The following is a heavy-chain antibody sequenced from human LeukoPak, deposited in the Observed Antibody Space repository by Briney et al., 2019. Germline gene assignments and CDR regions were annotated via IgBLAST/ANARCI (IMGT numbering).Heavy chain of an antibody. CDR2: IYSGGST. CDR1: GFTVSSNY. CDR3: ARDDYDILTGYYPL. Sequence: GGSLRLSCAASGFTVSSNYMSWVRQAPGKGLEWVSVIYSGGSTYYADSVEGRFTISRDNSKNTLYLQMNSLRAEDTAVYYCARDDYDILTGYYPLWGQGTLVTVSS. V-gene: IGHV3-66*01. D-gene: IGHD3-9*01. J-gene: IGHJ4*02.